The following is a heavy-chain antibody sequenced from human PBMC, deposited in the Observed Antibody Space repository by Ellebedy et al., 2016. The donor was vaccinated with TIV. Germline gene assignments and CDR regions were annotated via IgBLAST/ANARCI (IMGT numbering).Heavy chain of an antibody. V-gene: IGHV3-23*01. CDR1: GFTFSSYA. D-gene: IGHD3-3*01. J-gene: IGHJ4*02. CDR2: ISASGGTT. CDR3: AQGPRFDRFDY. Sequence: PGGSLRLSCAASGFTFSSYAMSWVRQAPGKGLEWVSGISASGGTTYSADSVKGRFSIYRDNSMSTLHLQMNTLGAEDTAVYYCAQGPRFDRFDYWGQGTLVTVSS.